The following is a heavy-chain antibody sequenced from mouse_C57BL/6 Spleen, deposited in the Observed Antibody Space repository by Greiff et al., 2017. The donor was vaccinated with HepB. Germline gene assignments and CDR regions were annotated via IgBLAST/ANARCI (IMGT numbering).Heavy chain of an antibody. J-gene: IGHJ1*03. CDR3: ARFDGYYVDFDV. D-gene: IGHD2-3*01. Sequence: QVQLQQPGAELVKPGASVKMSCKASGYTFTSYWITWVKQRPGQGLEWIGDIYPGSGSTNYNEKFKSKATLTVDTSSSTAYMQLSSLTSEDSAVYYCARFDGYYVDFDVWGTGTTVTVSS. CDR1: GYTFTSYW. CDR2: IYPGSGST. V-gene: IGHV1-55*01.